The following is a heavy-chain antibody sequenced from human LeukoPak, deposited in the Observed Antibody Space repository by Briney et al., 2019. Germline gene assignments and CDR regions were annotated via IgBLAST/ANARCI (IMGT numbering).Heavy chain of an antibody. CDR2: INPNSGGT. V-gene: IGHV1-2*02. J-gene: IGHJ6*02. D-gene: IGHD2-2*01. CDR3: ARDLIVVVPAARGCYYGMDV. Sequence: ASVKVSCKASGYTFTGYYMHWVRQAPGQGLEWMGWINPNSGGTNYAQKFQGRVTMTRDTSISTAYMELSRLRSDDTAVYYCARDLIVVVPAARGCYYGMDVWGQGTTVTVSS. CDR1: GYTFTGYY.